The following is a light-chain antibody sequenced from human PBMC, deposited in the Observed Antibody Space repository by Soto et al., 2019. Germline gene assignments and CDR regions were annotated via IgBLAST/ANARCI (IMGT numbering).Light chain of an antibody. CDR3: QQYNNWHPLT. J-gene: IGKJ4*01. CDR2: GAS. CDR1: QSVTSK. Sequence: EVLLTQSPCTLSLSPGDRATLSCWASQSVTSKLAWYQQKPGQAPRLLIYGASTRATGIPARFSGSGSGTEFTLTISSLQYEDFAVHYCQQYNNWHPLTFGGGTKVDIK. V-gene: IGKV3-15*01.